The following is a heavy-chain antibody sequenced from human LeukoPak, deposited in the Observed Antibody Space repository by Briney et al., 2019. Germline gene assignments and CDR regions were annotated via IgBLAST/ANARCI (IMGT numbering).Heavy chain of an antibody. J-gene: IGHJ6*03. D-gene: IGHD2-8*02. CDR2: IYHSGST. CDR1: GGSISSGGYY. CDR3: ARDSTGTDYYYMDV. Sequence: SETLSLTCTVSGGSISSGGYYWSWIRQPPGKGLEWIGYIYHSGSTYYNPSLKSRVTMSVDTSKNQFSLKLSSVTAADTAVYYCARDSTGTDYYYMDVWGKGTTVTVSS. V-gene: IGHV4-30-2*01.